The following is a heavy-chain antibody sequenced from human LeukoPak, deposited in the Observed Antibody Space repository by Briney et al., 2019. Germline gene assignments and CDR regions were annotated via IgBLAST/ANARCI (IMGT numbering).Heavy chain of an antibody. Sequence: PGRSLRLSCAASGFTFSSYGMHWVRQAPAKGLEWVAVISYDGSNKYYADSVKGRFTISRDNSKNTLYLQMNSLRAEDTAVYYCANSRVAAAGWRGYYYYGMDVWGQGTTVTVSS. CDR3: ANSRVAAAGWRGYYYYGMDV. J-gene: IGHJ6*02. V-gene: IGHV3-30*18. CDR2: ISYDGSNK. D-gene: IGHD6-13*01. CDR1: GFTFSSYG.